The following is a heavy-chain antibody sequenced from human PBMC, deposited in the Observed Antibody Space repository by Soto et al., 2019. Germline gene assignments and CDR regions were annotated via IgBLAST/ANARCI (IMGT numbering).Heavy chain of an antibody. CDR2: ISYNGGNT. Sequence: EVQLVESGGGLVQPGGSLRLSCAASGFTFTTYAMIWVRQPPGKGLEFVSSISYNGGNTYYANSVRGRFTISRDNSKNTLYLQMGSLRAEDMAVYYCASNWNADYWGQGTLVTVSS. J-gene: IGHJ4*02. CDR3: ASNWNADY. V-gene: IGHV3-64*01. D-gene: IGHD1-1*01. CDR1: GFTFTTYA.